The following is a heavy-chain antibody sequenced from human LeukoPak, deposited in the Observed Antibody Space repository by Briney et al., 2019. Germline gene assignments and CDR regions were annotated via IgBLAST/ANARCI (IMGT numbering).Heavy chain of an antibody. J-gene: IGHJ3*02. D-gene: IGHD1-26*01. CDR1: GFTFSSYA. CDR2: ISGSGGST. CDR3: AKDHEGATTLGAFDI. Sequence: GGSLRLSCAASGFTFSSYAMSWVRQAPRKGLEWVSAISGSGGSTYYADSVKGRFTISRDNSKNTLYLQMNSLRAEDTAVYYCAKDHEGATTLGAFDIWGQGTMVTVSS. V-gene: IGHV3-23*01.